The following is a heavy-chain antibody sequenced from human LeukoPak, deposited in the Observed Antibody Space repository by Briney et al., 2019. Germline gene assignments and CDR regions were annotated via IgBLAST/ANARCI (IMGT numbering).Heavy chain of an antibody. J-gene: IGHJ4*02. CDR2: ISHGGSAQ. V-gene: IGHV3-30-3*01. CDR3: ATDLSGTYMVDY. CDR1: GFTLSSYA. Sequence: GGSLRLSCAASGFTLSSYAMNWVRQAPGEGLEWEAFISHGGSAQSYADSVKGRFTISRDNSKNTLYLQMNSLRPEDTAVYYCATDLSGTYMVDYWGQGTLVTVSS. D-gene: IGHD1-26*01.